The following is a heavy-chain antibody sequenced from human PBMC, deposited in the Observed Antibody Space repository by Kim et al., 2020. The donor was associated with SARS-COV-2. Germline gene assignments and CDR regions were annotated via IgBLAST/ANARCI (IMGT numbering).Heavy chain of an antibody. D-gene: IGHD6-13*01. J-gene: IGHJ6*02. CDR2: IYHSGST. CDR3: ARDRRIAAADYYYYGMDV. CDR1: GGSISSSNW. V-gene: IGHV4-4*02. Sequence: SETLSLTCAVSGGSISSSNWWSWVRQPPGKGLEWIGEIYHSGSTNYNPSLKSRVTISVDKSKNQFSLKLSSVTAADTAVYYCARDRRIAAADYYYYGMDVWGQGTTVTVSS.